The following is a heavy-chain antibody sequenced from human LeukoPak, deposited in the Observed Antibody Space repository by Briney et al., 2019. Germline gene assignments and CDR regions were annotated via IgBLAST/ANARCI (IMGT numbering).Heavy chain of an antibody. CDR2: INPNSGGP. J-gene: IGHJ5*02. D-gene: IGHD5-12*01. CDR1: GYTFSDHY. Sequence: ASVKVSCKASGYTFSDHYIHWVRQAPGQGLEWMGWINPNSGGPNYAQKFQGGVTMTRDTSISTAYMELSSLKSDDTAVYYCARLGYSGYDLDLWGQGTLVTVSS. V-gene: IGHV1-2*02. CDR3: ARLGYSGYDLDL.